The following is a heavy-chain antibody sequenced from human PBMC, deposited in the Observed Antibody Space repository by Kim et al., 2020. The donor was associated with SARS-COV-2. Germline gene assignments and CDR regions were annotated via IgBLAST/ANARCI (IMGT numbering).Heavy chain of an antibody. CDR1: GFTFSRYG. Sequence: GGSLRLSCAASGFTFSRYGFHWVRQAPGKGLEGVAVIWNDGSNENYADSVKGRFTISRDNSKNTLYLQMDSLRAEDTAVYYCAKGWGLDCDCLDYWGQGTRVTVSS. V-gene: IGHV3-33*06. CDR2: IWNDGSNE. J-gene: IGHJ4*02. D-gene: IGHD3-9*01. CDR3: AKGWGLDCDCLDY.